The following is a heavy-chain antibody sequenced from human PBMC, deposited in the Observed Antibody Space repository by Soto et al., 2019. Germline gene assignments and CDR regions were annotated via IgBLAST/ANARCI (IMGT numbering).Heavy chain of an antibody. D-gene: IGHD4-4*01. CDR2: ISGSGDST. Sequence: EVQLLESGGGLVQPGGSLRLSCAASGFTFSSYAMNWVRQAPGKGLEWVSAISGSGDSTYYADSVKGRFTISRDNSRTTLYLQMNSLRAEDTAVYYCARRNSGWYFELWGRGTVVTVSS. V-gene: IGHV3-23*01. J-gene: IGHJ2*01. CDR1: GFTFSSYA. CDR3: ARRNSGWYFEL.